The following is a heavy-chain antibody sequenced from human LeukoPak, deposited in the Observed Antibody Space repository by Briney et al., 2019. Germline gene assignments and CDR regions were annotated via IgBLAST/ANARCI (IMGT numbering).Heavy chain of an antibody. CDR1: GFTFSTYT. CDR2: ISRNSDYI. CDR3: ASYFDY. Sequence: NSGGSLRLSCAASGFTFSTYTMTWVRQAPGKGLEWVSSISRNSDYIYYADSVKGRFTISRDNTKDSLYLQMNSLRDEDTAIYYCASYFDYWGQGALVTVSS. J-gene: IGHJ4*02. V-gene: IGHV3-21*01.